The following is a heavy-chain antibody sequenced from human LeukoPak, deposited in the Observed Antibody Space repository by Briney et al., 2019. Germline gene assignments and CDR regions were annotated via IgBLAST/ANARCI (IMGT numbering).Heavy chain of an antibody. Sequence: SETLSLTCTVSGGSISSGGYFWSWIRQHPGKVVEWIGYIYYSGRPCYNPSRKSRVTISVDTSKNQFSLELSSVTAADTAVYYCARCRVHCSSTSCYGNWSDPWGQGTLVTVSS. V-gene: IGHV4-31*03. D-gene: IGHD2-2*01. CDR1: GGSISSGGYF. J-gene: IGHJ5*02. CDR3: ARCRVHCSSTSCYGNWSDP. CDR2: IYYSGRP.